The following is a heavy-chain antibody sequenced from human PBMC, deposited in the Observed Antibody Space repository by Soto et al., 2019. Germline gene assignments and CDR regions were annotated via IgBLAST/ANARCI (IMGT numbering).Heavy chain of an antibody. D-gene: IGHD5-18*01. J-gene: IGHJ4*02. Sequence: GGSLRLSCAASGFTFSNAWMSWVRQAPGKGLEWVGRIKSKTDGGTRDYADSVKGRFTISRDNSKNIVYLQMNSLRVDDTALYYCVKEVETVRLVAFALWGQGTQVTVSS. CDR2: IKSKTDGGTR. CDR1: GFTFSNAW. CDR3: VKEVETVRLVAFAL. V-gene: IGHV3-15*01.